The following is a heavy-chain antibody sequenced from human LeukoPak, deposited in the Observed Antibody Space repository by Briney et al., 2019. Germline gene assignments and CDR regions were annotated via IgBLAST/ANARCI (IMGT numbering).Heavy chain of an antibody. V-gene: IGHV4-59*08. CDR2: IYYSGST. Sequence: SETLSLTCTVSGGSISSYYWSWIRQPPGKGLEWIGYIYYSGSTNYNPSLKSRVTISVDTSKNQFSLKLSSVTAADMAVYYCAIHGPAAGSYYFDYWGQGTLVTVSS. CDR1: GGSISSYY. D-gene: IGHD6-13*01. CDR3: AIHGPAAGSYYFDY. J-gene: IGHJ4*02.